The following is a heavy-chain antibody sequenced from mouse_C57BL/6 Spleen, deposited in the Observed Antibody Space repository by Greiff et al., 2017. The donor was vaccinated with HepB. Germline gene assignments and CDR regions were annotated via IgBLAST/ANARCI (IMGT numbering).Heavy chain of an antibody. Sequence: QVHVKQPGAELVKPGASVKVSCKASGYTFTSYWMHWVKQRPGQGLEWIGRIHPSDSDTNYNQKFKGKATLTVDKSSSTSYMQLSSLTSEDSSVYYCAICLIYYGNPFAYWGQGTLVTVSA. J-gene: IGHJ3*01. V-gene: IGHV1-74*01. CDR1: GYTFTSYW. D-gene: IGHD2-1*01. CDR3: AICLIYYGNPFAY. CDR2: IHPSDSDT.